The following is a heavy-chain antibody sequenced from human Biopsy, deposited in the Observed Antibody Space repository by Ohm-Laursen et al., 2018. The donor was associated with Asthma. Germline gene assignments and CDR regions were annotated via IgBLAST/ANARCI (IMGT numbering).Heavy chain of an antibody. Sequence: SVKVSCKSSGGTFSTFGISWVRQAPGQGLEWMGRIIPFYGTATCAQNFQGRLTLTADESTSTAYIELSSLRSEDTAVYFCARDYDGDYVQRHLPLAYWGQGTLVTVSS. CDR1: GGTFSTFG. CDR2: IIPFYGTA. V-gene: IGHV1-69*13. CDR3: ARDYDGDYVQRHLPLAY. D-gene: IGHD4-17*01. J-gene: IGHJ4*02.